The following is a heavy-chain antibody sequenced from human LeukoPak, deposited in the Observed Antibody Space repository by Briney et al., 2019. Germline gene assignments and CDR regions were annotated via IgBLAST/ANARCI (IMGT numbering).Heavy chain of an antibody. CDR2: IIPIFGTA. CDR3: AVKRGGYCSSTSCYFSHGMDV. Sequence: ASVKVSCKASGGTFSSYAISWVRQAPGQGLEWMGGIIPIFGTANYAQKFQGRVTITADESTSTVYMELSSLRSEDTAVYYCAVKRGGYCSSTSCYFSHGMDVWGKGTTVTVSS. CDR1: GGTFSSYA. V-gene: IGHV1-69*13. J-gene: IGHJ6*04. D-gene: IGHD2-2*01.